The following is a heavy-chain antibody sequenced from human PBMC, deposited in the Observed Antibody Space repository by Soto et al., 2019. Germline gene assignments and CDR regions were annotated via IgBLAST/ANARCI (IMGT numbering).Heavy chain of an antibody. D-gene: IGHD6-13*01. Sequence: PSETVSLTCTVSGGSISSYYWSWIRQPPGKGLEWIGYIYYSGSTNYNPSLKSRVTISVDTSKNQFSLKLSSVTAADTAVYYCARDYSLSSWTYFDYWGQGTLVTVSS. CDR3: ARDYSLSSWTYFDY. CDR2: IYYSGST. J-gene: IGHJ4*02. CDR1: GGSISSYY. V-gene: IGHV4-59*01.